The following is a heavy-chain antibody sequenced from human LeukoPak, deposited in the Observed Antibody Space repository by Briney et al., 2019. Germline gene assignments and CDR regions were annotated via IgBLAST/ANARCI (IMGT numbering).Heavy chain of an antibody. J-gene: IGHJ4*02. CDR3: ARQYSSGWYPGY. CDR2: IYYSGST. D-gene: IGHD6-19*01. Sequence: SKTLSLTCTVSGGSISSSSYYWGWIRQPPGKGLEWIGSIYYSGSTYYNPSLKSRVTISVDTSKNQFSLKLSSVTAADTAVYYCARQYSSGWYPGYWGQGTLVTVSS. CDR1: GGSISSSSYY. V-gene: IGHV4-39*01.